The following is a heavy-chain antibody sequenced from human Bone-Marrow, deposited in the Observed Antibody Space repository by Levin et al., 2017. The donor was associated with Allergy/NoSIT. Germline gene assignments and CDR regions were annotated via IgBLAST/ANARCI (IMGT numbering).Heavy chain of an antibody. CDR2: ISSSSDYI. CDR1: GFTFSHYS. V-gene: IGHV3-21*06. Sequence: GESLKISCAASGFTFSHYSMNWVRQAPGKGLEWVSSISSSSDYIYYAGSLRGRFTISRDNAKSSLYLQMNSLRDEDTAVYYCARIFFGEYGMDVWGRGTTVTVSS. J-gene: IGHJ6*02. D-gene: IGHD3-3*01. CDR3: ARIFFGEYGMDV.